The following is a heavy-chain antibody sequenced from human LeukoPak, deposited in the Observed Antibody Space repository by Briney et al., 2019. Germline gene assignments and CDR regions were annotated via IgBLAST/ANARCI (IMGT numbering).Heavy chain of an antibody. J-gene: IGHJ4*02. CDR3: AKDFVPRGGSYFPGFDY. Sequence: GGSLRLSCAASGFTFSSYEMNWVRQAPGKGLEWVSTISNSGDRTYYADSVKGRFTISRDNSKNTLYLQMNSLRTEDTAVYYCAKDFVPRGGSYFPGFDYWGQGTLVIVSS. CDR2: ISNSGDRT. CDR1: GFTFSSYE. V-gene: IGHV3-23*01. D-gene: IGHD1-26*01.